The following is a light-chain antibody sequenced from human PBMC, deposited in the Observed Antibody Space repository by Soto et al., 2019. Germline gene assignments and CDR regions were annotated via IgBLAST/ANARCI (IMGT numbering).Light chain of an antibody. J-gene: IGKJ5*01. CDR1: QGISSY. CDR3: QQTYSTPIT. CDR2: AAS. V-gene: IGKV1-9*01. Sequence: IQLTQSPSSLSASVGDIVTITFRASQGISSYLAWYQQKPGKAPKLLIYAASTLQSGVPSRFSGSGSGTDFTLTISSLQPEDFVTYYCQQTYSTPITFGQGTRLEIK.